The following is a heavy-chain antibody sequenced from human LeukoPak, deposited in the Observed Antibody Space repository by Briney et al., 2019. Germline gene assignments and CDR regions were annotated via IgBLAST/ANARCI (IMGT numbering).Heavy chain of an antibody. Sequence: ASVKVSCKASVYTFTSYDINWVRQATGQGLEWMGWMDPNSGNTGYAQKFQGRVTITRNTSISTAYMELSSLRSEDTAVYYCAAQTTALNYWGQGTLVTVSS. CDR1: VYTFTSYD. CDR3: AAQTTALNY. J-gene: IGHJ4*02. D-gene: IGHD4-11*01. V-gene: IGHV1-8*03. CDR2: MDPNSGNT.